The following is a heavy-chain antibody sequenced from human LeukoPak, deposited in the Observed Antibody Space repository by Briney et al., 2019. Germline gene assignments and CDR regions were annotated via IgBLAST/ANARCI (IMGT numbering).Heavy chain of an antibody. D-gene: IGHD3-10*01. Sequence: GGSLRLSCAASGLTFSTSWMNWVRQAPGKGLEWVAVISYDGSNKYYADSVKGRFTISRDNSKNTLYLQMNSLRAEDTAVYYCATDITMVRGVSYGMDVWGQGTTVTVSS. J-gene: IGHJ6*02. CDR3: ATDITMVRGVSYGMDV. CDR1: GLTFSTSW. CDR2: ISYDGSNK. V-gene: IGHV3-30-3*01.